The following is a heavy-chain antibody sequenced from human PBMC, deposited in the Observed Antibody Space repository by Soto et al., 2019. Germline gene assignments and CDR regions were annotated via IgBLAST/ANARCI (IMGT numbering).Heavy chain of an antibody. V-gene: IGHV3-74*01. J-gene: IGHJ4*02. Sequence: PGGSLRLSCAASGFTFSSYWMHWVRQAPGKGLVWVSRINSDGSSTSYADSVKGRFTISRDNAKNTLYLQMNSLRAEDTAVYYCASGYYYDSSGYFYHTDNPESPQIDYRGQGNLVTVS. CDR3: ASGYYYDSSGYFYHTDNPESPQIDY. CDR1: GFTFSSYW. D-gene: IGHD3-22*01. CDR2: INSDGSST.